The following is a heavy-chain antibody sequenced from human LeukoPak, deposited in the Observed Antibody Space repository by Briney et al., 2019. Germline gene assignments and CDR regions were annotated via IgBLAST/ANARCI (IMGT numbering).Heavy chain of an antibody. CDR1: GYTFTSYW. D-gene: IGHD2-15*01. J-gene: IGHJ4*02. CDR3: ARQVDCSGGSCYEDY. CDR2: IYPGDSDT. V-gene: IGHV5-51*01. Sequence: GESLKISCKGSGYTFTSYWIAWVRQMPGKGLEWMGIIYPGDSDTRYSPSFQGQVAISGDKSISSAYLQWSSLKVSDTAMYYCARQVDCSGGSCYEDYWGQGTLVTVSS.